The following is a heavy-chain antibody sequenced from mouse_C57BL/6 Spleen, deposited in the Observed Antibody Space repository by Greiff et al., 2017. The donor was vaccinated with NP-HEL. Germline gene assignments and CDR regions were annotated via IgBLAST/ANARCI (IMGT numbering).Heavy chain of an antibody. Sequence: EVQLQQSGPELVKPGASVKISCKASGYTFTDYYMNWVKQSHGKSLEWIGDINPNNGGTSYNQKFKGKATLTVDKSSSTAYMELRRLTSEDTAVYYCARDYYGPEAYWGQGTLVTVSA. CDR2: INPNNGGT. D-gene: IGHD1-2*01. CDR1: GYTFTDYY. V-gene: IGHV1-26*01. CDR3: ARDYYGPEAY. J-gene: IGHJ3*01.